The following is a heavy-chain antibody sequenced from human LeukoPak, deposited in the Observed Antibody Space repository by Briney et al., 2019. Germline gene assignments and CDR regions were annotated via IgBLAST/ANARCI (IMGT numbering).Heavy chain of an antibody. CDR1: GFTFSSYE. J-gene: IGHJ4*02. CDR2: ISSSSSYI. CDR3: AGAYSGSPRAFGY. V-gene: IGHV3-21*01. D-gene: IGHD1-26*01. Sequence: GGSLRLSCAASGFTFSSYEMNWVRQAPGKGLEWVSSISSSSSYIYYADSVKGRFTISRDNAKDSLYLQMNSLRAEDTAVYYCAGAYSGSPRAFGYWGQGTLVTVSS.